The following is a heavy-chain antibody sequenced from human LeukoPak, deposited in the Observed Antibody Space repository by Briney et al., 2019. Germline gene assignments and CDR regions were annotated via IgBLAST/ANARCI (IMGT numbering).Heavy chain of an antibody. J-gene: IGHJ6*02. CDR2: IYSGGST. V-gene: IGHV3-66*01. Sequence: GGSLRLSCAASGLTVSSNYMSWVRQAPGKGLEWVSVIYSGGSTYYADSVKGRFTISRDNSKNTLYLQMNSLRAEDTAVYYCARSLDYYYYYGMDVWGQGTTVTVSS. CDR3: ARSLDYYYYYGMDV. D-gene: IGHD1-1*01. CDR1: GLTVSSNY.